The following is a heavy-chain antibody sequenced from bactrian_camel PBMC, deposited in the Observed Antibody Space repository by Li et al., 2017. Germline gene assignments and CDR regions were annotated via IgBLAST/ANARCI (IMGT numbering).Heavy chain of an antibody. CDR3: VAPDGGRNRVLYDYAY. V-gene: IGHV3S40*01. Sequence: VQLVESGGGLVQPGGSLRLSCAASGFTFSNHYMSWVRQAPGKEREGVARIYTDGGSTYYADSVKGRFTISQDNAKNTVYLQMNSLKPEDTAMYYCVAPDGGRNRVLYDYAYWGQGTQVTVS. CDR2: IYTDGGST. CDR1: GFTFSNHY. J-gene: IGHJ4*01. D-gene: IGHD2*01.